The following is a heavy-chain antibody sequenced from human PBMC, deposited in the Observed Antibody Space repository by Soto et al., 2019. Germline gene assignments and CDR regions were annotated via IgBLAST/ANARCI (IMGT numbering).Heavy chain of an antibody. CDR1: GGTFSSYA. V-gene: IGHV1-69*06. J-gene: IGHJ6*02. CDR2: IIPIFGTA. Sequence: QVQLVQSGAEVKKPGSSVKVSCKASGGTFSSYAISWVRQAPGQGLEWMGGIIPIFGTANYAQKFQGRVTITAEKSTSTAYMELSSLRSEDTAVYYCARDRSNYVLGEYYYYGMDVWGQGTTVTVSS. D-gene: IGHD4-4*01. CDR3: ARDRSNYVLGEYYYYGMDV.